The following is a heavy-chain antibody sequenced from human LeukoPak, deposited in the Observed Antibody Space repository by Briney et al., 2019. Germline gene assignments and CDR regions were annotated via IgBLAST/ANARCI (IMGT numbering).Heavy chain of an antibody. CDR3: ATRKLGNDY. J-gene: IGHJ4*02. CDR2: IYYTET. V-gene: IGHV4-59*02. Sequence: SETLSLTCTVSGGSVSNYYWSWIRQSPGRGLEWIGYIYYTETSYNPSLKSRVTISADTSKNQFSLKLYSVTAADTAVYYCATRKLGNDYWGQGTLVTVSS. CDR1: GGSVSNYY. D-gene: IGHD7-27*01.